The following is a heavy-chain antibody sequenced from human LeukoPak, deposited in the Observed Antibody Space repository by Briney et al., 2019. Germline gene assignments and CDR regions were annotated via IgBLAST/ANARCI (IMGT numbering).Heavy chain of an antibody. V-gene: IGHV3-64*01. CDR3: VRGPDVVLVSHWSFFDY. D-gene: IGHD2-8*02. CDR2: ISSSGGST. Sequence: PGGSLRLSCAASGFTFSSYAMHWVRQVPGKGLEYVSAISSSGGSTYYANSVKGRFTISRDNSKNTLYLQMGSLRTEDMAIYYCVRGPDVVLVSHWSFFDYWGQGTLVTVSS. J-gene: IGHJ4*02. CDR1: GFTFSSYA.